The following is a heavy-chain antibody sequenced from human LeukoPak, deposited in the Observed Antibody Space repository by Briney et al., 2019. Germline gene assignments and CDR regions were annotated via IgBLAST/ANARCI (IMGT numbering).Heavy chain of an antibody. V-gene: IGHV4-59*12. Sequence: PSETLSLTCTVSGGSISSYYWSCIRQPPGKGLEWIGYIYYSRSTNYNPSLKSRVTISVDTSKNQFSLKLSSVTAADTTVYYCASHYFDGAFDVWGLGTMVTVSS. CDR3: ASHYFDGAFDV. D-gene: IGHD3-10*01. CDR1: GGSISSYY. J-gene: IGHJ3*01. CDR2: IYYSRST.